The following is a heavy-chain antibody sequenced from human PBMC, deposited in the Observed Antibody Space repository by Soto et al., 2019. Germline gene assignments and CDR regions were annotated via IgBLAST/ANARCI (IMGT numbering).Heavy chain of an antibody. D-gene: IGHD6-19*01. V-gene: IGHV4-30-4*01. CDR3: ARAVAAGNWFDP. Sequence: SETLSLTCTVSGCSISSGDYYWSWIRQPPGKGLEWIGYIYYSGSTYYNPSLKSRVTISVDTSKNQFSLKLSSVTAADTAVYYCARAVAAGNWFDPWGQGTLVTVSS. CDR2: IYYSGST. CDR1: GCSISSGDYY. J-gene: IGHJ5*02.